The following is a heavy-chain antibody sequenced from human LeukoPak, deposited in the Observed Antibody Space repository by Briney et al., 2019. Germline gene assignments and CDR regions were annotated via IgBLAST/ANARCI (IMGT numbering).Heavy chain of an antibody. J-gene: IGHJ4*02. Sequence: GGSLRLSCAASGFTFSSYAMSWVRQAPGKGLEWVSGITSSGDSTNYADSVKGRFTISRDNSKNTLFLQMNSLRAEDTAVYYCARSYSSSSKPVNYWGQGTLVTVSS. V-gene: IGHV3-23*01. CDR2: ITSSGDST. CDR3: ARSYSSSSKPVNY. CDR1: GFTFSSYA. D-gene: IGHD6-6*01.